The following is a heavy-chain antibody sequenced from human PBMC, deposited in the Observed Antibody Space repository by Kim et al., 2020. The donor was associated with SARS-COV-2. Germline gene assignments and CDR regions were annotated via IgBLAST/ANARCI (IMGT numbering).Heavy chain of an antibody. CDR1: GGTFSSYA. V-gene: IGHV1-69*13. Sequence: SVKVSCKASGGTFSSYAISWVRQAPGQGLEWMGGIIPIFGTANYAQKFQGRVTITADESTSTAYMELSSLRSEDTAVYYCARGLRKAAMDYNWFDPWGQGTLVTVSS. CDR3: ARGLRKAAMDYNWFDP. J-gene: IGHJ5*02. D-gene: IGHD5-18*01. CDR2: IIPIFGTA.